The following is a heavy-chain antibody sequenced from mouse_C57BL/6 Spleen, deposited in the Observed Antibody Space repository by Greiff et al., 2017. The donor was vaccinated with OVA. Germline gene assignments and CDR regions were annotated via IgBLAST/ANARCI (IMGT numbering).Heavy chain of an antibody. V-gene: IGHV5-9*01. CDR1: GFTFSSYT. CDR2: ISGGGGNT. J-gene: IGHJ3*01. Sequence: EVNLVESGGGLVKPGGSLKLSCAASGFTFSSYTMSWVRQTPEKRLEWVATISGGGGNTYYPDSVKGRFTISRDNAKNTLYLQMSSLRAEDTALYYCAIYDYEAWFAYWGQGTLVTVPA. D-gene: IGHD2-4*01. CDR3: AIYDYEAWFAY.